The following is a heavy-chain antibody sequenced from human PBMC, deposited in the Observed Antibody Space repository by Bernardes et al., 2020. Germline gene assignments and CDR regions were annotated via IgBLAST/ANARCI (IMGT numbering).Heavy chain of an antibody. D-gene: IGHD4-17*01. CDR3: ARDFVATRHYGDYAGGY. Sequence: GGSLRLSSAASGFTFSSYAMHWVRQAPGKGLEWVAVISYDGSNKYYADSVKGRFTISRDNSKNTLYLQMNSLRAEDTAVYYCARDFVATRHYGDYAGGYWGQGTLVTVSS. J-gene: IGHJ4*02. CDR2: ISYDGSNK. CDR1: GFTFSSYA. V-gene: IGHV3-30-3*01.